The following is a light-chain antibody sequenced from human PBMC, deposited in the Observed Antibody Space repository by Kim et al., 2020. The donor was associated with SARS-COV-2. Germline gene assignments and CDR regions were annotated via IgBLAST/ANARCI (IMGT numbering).Light chain of an antibody. Sequence: TVTRPCTRSSGSIDDNYVQWYQQRPGGVPTTVIYEDDQSPSGVSCRFSGSIGNSSNSASLTISGLRTEDEADYYCQSYNRDNVLFGGGTQLTVL. CDR3: QSYNRDNVL. CDR2: EDD. J-gene: IGLJ2*01. V-gene: IGLV6-57*03. CDR1: SGSIDDNY.